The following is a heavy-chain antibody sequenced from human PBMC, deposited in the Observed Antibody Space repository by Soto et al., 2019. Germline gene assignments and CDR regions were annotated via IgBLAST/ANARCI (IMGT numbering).Heavy chain of an antibody. V-gene: IGHV3-66*01. CDR2: IYSGGST. Sequence: GGCLRHSCAAAGFTVSSNYMSWVRQAPGKGLEWVSVIYSGGSTYYADSVKGRFTISRDNSKNTLYLQMNSLRAEDTAVYYCARGSANAFDIWGQGTMVTVSS. CDR3: ARGSANAFDI. CDR1: GFTVSSNY. J-gene: IGHJ3*02. D-gene: IGHD2-15*01.